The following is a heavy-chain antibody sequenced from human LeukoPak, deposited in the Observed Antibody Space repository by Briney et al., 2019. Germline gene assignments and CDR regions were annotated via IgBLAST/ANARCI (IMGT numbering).Heavy chain of an antibody. V-gene: IGHV3-23*01. CDR2: ASGSGGTT. Sequence: PGGSLRLSCAASGFTFSAYAMSWVRQAPGKGLEWVSAASGSGGTTYYADSVMGRFTISRDNSKNTVYLQMNVLRAEDTAIYYCAKTEYGSGSYSRVGWFDPWGQGALVTVSS. J-gene: IGHJ5*02. D-gene: IGHD3-10*01. CDR1: GFTFSAYA. CDR3: AKTEYGSGSYSRVGWFDP.